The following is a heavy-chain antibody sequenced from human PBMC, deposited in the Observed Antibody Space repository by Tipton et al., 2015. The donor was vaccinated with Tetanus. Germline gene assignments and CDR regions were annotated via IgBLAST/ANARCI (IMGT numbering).Heavy chain of an antibody. CDR2: VHYSGST. V-gene: IGHV4-61*01. D-gene: IGHD5-24*01. J-gene: IGHJ3*02. CDR1: GGSVRSTNSY. Sequence: TLSLTCTVSGGSVRSTNSYWSWLRQPPGKGLEWIGYVHYSGSTNYSPSLRSRVTLSVDTSKNQFSLKLSSVTAADTAVYYCARIGWLQQNKPAFDIWGQGTVVTVSS. CDR3: ARIGWLQQNKPAFDI.